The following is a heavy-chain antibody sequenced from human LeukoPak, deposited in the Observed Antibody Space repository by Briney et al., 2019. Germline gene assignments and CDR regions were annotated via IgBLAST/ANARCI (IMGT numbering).Heavy chain of an antibody. CDR1: GFTFSSYW. D-gene: IGHD6-13*01. Sequence: PGGSLRLSCAASGFTFSSYWMHWVRQAPGKGLEWVSAISGSGGSTYYADSVKGRFTISRDNSKNTLYLQMNSLRAEDTAVYYCAKDPHGYQQLVHWFDPWGQGTLVTVFS. CDR2: ISGSGGST. J-gene: IGHJ5*02. CDR3: AKDPHGYQQLVHWFDP. V-gene: IGHV3-23*01.